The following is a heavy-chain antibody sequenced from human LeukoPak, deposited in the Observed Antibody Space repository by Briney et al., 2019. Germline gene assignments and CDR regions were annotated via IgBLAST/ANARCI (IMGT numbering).Heavy chain of an antibody. V-gene: IGHV3-33*08. CDR3: ARDGMGGIKAFDI. CDR2: IWYDGSNK. Sequence: GGSLRLSCAASGFTLSTYSMNWVRQAPGKGLEWVAVIWYDGSNKYYADSVKGRITISRDNAKNSLYLQMNSLRAEDTAVYYCARDGMGGIKAFDIWGQGTMVTVSS. J-gene: IGHJ3*02. CDR1: GFTLSTYS. D-gene: IGHD3-10*01.